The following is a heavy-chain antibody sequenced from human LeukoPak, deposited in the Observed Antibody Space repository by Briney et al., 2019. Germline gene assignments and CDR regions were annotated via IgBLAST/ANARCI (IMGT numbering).Heavy chain of an antibody. J-gene: IGHJ4*02. Sequence: SETLSLTCAVYGGSFSGYYWSWIRQPPGKGLEWIGEINHSGSTNYNPSLKSRVTISVDTSKNQFSLKLSSVTAADTAVYYCAVEVGATAYWGQGTLVTVSS. CDR2: INHSGST. CDR1: GGSFSGYY. V-gene: IGHV4-34*01. D-gene: IGHD1-26*01. CDR3: AVEVGATAY.